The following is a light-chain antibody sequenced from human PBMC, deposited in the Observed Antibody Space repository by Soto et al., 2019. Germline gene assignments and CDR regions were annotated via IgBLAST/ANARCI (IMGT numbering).Light chain of an antibody. CDR3: QQSYCTPLT. Sequence: IHLILNPRTRFSPGADRVPITCRASQSISNWLAWYQQKPGKAPKILIYKTSSLESGVPSRFSGSGSGTAFDLTLRTRQPEDFATSNYQQSYCTPLTFGGGTKVDIK. CDR2: KTS. CDR1: QSISNW. V-gene: IGKV1-5*03. J-gene: IGKJ4*01.